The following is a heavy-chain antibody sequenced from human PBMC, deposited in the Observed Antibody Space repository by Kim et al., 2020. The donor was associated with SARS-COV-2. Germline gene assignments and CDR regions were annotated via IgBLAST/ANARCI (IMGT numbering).Heavy chain of an antibody. CDR1: GYTFTSYY. D-gene: IGHD3-9*01. V-gene: IGHV1-46*01. CDR3: ARGPEYYDILTTPGDY. Sequence: ASVKVSCKASGYTFTSYYMHWVRQAPGQGLEWMGIINPSGGSTSYAQKFQGRVTMTRDTSTSTVYMELSSLRSEDTAVYYCARGPEYYDILTTPGDYWGQGTLVTVSS. CDR2: INPSGGST. J-gene: IGHJ4*02.